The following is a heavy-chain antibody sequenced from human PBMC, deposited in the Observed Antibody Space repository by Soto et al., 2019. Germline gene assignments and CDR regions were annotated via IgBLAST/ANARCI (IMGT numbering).Heavy chain of an antibody. CDR1: CYSFTNYA. Sequence: QVELVQSGPEVKKPGASVKVSCKASCYSFTNYAIGWVRQAPGQGLEWVGWISPFHGDTNYAQNFQGRITVTTDSSTSTAYMDLGRLRSDDTAVYYCARSDHVDRYFDYWGQGTRITVSS. CDR3: ARSDHVDRYFDY. V-gene: IGHV1-18*01. J-gene: IGHJ4*02. D-gene: IGHD3-16*01. CDR2: ISPFHGDT.